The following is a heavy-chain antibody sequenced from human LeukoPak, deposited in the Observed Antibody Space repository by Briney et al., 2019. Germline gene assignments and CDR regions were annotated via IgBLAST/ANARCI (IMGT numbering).Heavy chain of an antibody. CDR1: GITFRSYN. V-gene: IGHV3-48*02. Sequence: PGGSLRLSCAASGITFRSYNFNWVRQAPGKRLEWVSYISSGGTIIYYADSVKGRSTISRDNARNSLYLQMNSLRDEDTAVYYCARGYSSGFDYWGQGTLVTVSS. D-gene: IGHD3-22*01. CDR2: ISSGGTII. J-gene: IGHJ4*02. CDR3: ARGYSSGFDY.